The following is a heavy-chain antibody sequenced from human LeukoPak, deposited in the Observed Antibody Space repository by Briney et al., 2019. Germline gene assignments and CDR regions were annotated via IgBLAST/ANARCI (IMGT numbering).Heavy chain of an antibody. Sequence: PSETLSLTCTVSGGSLSSSSYYWGWIRQPPGKGLEWIGSIYYSGSTYYNPSLKSRVTISVDTSKNQFSLKLSSVTAADTAVYYCARDSSRFLDYWGQGTLVTVSS. J-gene: IGHJ4*02. CDR3: ARDSSRFLDY. CDR2: IYYSGST. D-gene: IGHD2-2*01. CDR1: GGSLSSSSYY. V-gene: IGHV4-39*07.